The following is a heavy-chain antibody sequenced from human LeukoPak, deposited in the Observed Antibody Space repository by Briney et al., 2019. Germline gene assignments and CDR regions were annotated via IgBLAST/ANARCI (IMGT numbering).Heavy chain of an antibody. CDR1: GFTFSSYA. CDR2: ISYDGSNK. Sequence: GRSLRLSCAASGFTFSSYAMHWVRQAPGKGLEWVAVISYDGSNKYYADSVKGRFTISRDNSKNTLYLQMNSLRAEDTAVYYCARDLACSSTSCYENWFDPWGQGTLVTVSS. CDR3: ARDLACSSTSCYENWFDP. J-gene: IGHJ5*02. V-gene: IGHV3-30-3*01. D-gene: IGHD2-2*01.